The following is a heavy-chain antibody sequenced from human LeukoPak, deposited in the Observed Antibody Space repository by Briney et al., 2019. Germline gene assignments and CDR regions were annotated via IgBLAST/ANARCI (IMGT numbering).Heavy chain of an antibody. J-gene: IGHJ6*03. Sequence: QAGGSLRLSCAASGFTFTTYAMSWVRQAPGKGLEWVSSISSSGDSTYSADSAKGRFTSSRDNSKNTLYLQMNSLRAEDTAVYYCAKGYSSSYYDYYMDVWGKGTTVTVSS. V-gene: IGHV3-23*01. CDR1: GFTFTTYA. D-gene: IGHD6-6*01. CDR2: ISSSGDST. CDR3: AKGYSSSYYDYYMDV.